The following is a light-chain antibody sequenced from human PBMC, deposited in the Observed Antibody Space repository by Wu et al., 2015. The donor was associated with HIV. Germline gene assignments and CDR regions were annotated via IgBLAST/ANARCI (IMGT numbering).Light chain of an antibody. Sequence: EIVMTQSPATLSVSPGERATLSCRASQSVSSGYLVWYQQKVGQAPRLLIYGTSSRATGIPDRFSGSGSGTDFTLAISRLEPEDFAVYYCQQYGSSPLTFGGGTKVEIK. CDR3: QQYGSSPLT. J-gene: IGKJ4*01. CDR2: GTS. V-gene: IGKV3-20*01. CDR1: QSVSSGY.